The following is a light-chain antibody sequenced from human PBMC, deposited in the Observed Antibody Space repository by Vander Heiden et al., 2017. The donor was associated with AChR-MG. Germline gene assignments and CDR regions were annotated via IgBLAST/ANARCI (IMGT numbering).Light chain of an antibody. J-gene: IGLJ2*01. CDR3: AAWDDSLSGLV. V-gene: IGLV1-47*02. CDR2: SNK. CDR1: SSTIGSNY. Sequence: QSVLTPPTPASGTPGQEVTIAGSGSSSTIGSNYVSWYQQVPGTAPRVLMYSNKQRPSGVPDRFSGSKSGTSASLAISGLRSEDEADYYCAAWDDSLSGLVFGGGTKLTVL.